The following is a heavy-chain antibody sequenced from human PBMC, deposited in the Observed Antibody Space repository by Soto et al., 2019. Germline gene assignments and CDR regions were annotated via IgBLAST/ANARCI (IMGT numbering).Heavy chain of an antibody. CDR3: ATARRQTNYGWSKTFEF. CDR1: GLALTSDW. D-gene: IGHD3-16*01. CDR2: IKSNLDGGTT. V-gene: IGHV3-15*07. J-gene: IGHJ4*02. Sequence: QLVESGGCLVEPGGSLRLSCTASGLALTSDWLSWVRQVPGKGLEWLGLIKSNLDGGTTDYAAPLKGRIRISRDDSRNTVYLQMDRLNSEDTAFYYCATARRQTNYGWSKTFEFWGQGTLVTVSS.